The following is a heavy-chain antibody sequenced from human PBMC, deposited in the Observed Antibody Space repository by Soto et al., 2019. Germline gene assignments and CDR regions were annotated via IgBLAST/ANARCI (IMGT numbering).Heavy chain of an antibody. CDR1: GFTFSSYA. J-gene: IGHJ4*02. D-gene: IGHD3-22*01. V-gene: IGHV3-23*01. Sequence: EVQLLESGGGLVQPGGSLRLSCAASGFTFSSYAMSWVRQAPGKGLEWVSAISGSGGSTYYADSVKGRFTISRDNSKNTLYLQMNSLRAEDTAVYYCAKDKRVTMIVVVISFFDYWGQGTLVTVSS. CDR2: ISGSGGST. CDR3: AKDKRVTMIVVVISFFDY.